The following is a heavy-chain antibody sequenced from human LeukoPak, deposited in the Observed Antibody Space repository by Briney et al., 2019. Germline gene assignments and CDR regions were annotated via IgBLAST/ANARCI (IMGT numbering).Heavy chain of an antibody. CDR3: ARAYCGGDCYPINWFDP. J-gene: IGHJ5*02. V-gene: IGHV4-34*01. CDR1: GGSFSGYY. D-gene: IGHD2-21*01. Sequence: SETLSLTCAVYGGSFSGYYWSWIRQPPGKGLEWIGEINHSGSTNYNPSLKSRVTISVGTSKNQFSLKLSSVTAADTAVYYCARAYCGGDCYPINWFDPWGQGTLVTVSS. CDR2: INHSGST.